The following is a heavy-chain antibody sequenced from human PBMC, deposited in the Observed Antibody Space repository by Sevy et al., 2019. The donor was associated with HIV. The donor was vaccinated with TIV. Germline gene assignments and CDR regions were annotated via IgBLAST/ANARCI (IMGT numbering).Heavy chain of an antibody. J-gene: IGHJ4*02. CDR2: IYSSGST. V-gene: IGHV4-59*01. CDR1: GGSISSYY. CDR3: ARSHLAFCGGDCFSPYYFDS. Sequence: SETLSLTCSVSGGSISSYYWNWIRQPPGKGLERIGYIYSSGSTNYNPSLKNRVTMSVDMSKNQFSLMLSSVTAADTAVYYCARSHLAFCGGDCFSPYYFDSWGQGTLVTVSS. D-gene: IGHD2-21*01.